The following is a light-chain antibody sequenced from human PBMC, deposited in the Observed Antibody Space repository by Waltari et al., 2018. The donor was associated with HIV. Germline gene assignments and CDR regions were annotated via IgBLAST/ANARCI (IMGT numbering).Light chain of an antibody. CDR2: TNN. V-gene: IGLV1-44*01. CDR1: SSNIEVNS. CDR3: VVWDDSLNGPV. J-gene: IGLJ2*01. Sequence: QSVLTQPPSASGTPGQRVTISCSGSSSNIEVNSVNWYQQLPGTAPKLLIYTNNRRPSRFPDRSSGSKSGTSASLAISGLQSEDEADYYCVVWDDSLNGPVFGGGTKLTVL.